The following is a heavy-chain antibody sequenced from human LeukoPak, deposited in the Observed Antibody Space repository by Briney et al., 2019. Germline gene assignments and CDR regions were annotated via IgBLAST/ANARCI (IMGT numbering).Heavy chain of an antibody. V-gene: IGHV3-20*04. CDR2: INWNGGST. J-gene: IGHJ6*03. Sequence: GGSLRLSCAASGFTFDDYGMSWVRQAPGKGLEWVSGINWNGGSTGYADSVKGRFTISRDNAKNSLYLQMSSLRAEDTALYYCARLDYYGSGSYHNDYYYYMDVWGKGTTVTVSS. CDR3: ARLDYYGSGSYHNDYYYYMDV. D-gene: IGHD3-10*01. CDR1: GFTFDDYG.